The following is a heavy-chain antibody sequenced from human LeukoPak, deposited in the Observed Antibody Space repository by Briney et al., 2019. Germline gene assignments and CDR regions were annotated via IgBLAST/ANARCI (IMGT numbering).Heavy chain of an antibody. CDR3: ARTRKSHDYTLNRFHP. CDR1: GYTFTSYG. Sequence: SVKVSCKASGYTFTSYGISWVRQAPGQGLEWMGGIIPIFGTANYAQKFQGRVTITADESTSTAYMELSSLRSEDTAVYYCARTRKSHDYTLNRFHPWGQGTLVTGSS. J-gene: IGHJ5*02. CDR2: IIPIFGTA. V-gene: IGHV1-69*13. D-gene: IGHD4-11*01.